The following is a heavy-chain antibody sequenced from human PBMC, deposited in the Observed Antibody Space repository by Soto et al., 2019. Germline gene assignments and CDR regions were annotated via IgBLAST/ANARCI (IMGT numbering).Heavy chain of an antibody. V-gene: IGHV1-18*01. Sequence: ASVKVSCKASGYTFTNYGITWVRQAPGQGLEWMGWISAYNGDTHYTQRLQGRVTMTTDTSTSTAYMELRGLRSDDTAVYYCARDLEGYYYGSGSYRSYYGMDVWGQGTTVTVSS. D-gene: IGHD3-10*01. CDR3: ARDLEGYYYGSGSYRSYYGMDV. CDR1: GYTFTNYG. J-gene: IGHJ6*02. CDR2: ISAYNGDT.